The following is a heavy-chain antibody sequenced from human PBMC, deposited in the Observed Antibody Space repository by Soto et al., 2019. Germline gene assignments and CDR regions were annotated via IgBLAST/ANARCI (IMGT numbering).Heavy chain of an antibody. J-gene: IGHJ5*02. Sequence: GGSLRLSCAASGFTFSSYAMHWVRQAPGKGLEWVAVISYDGSNKYYADSVKGRFTISRDNSKNTLYLQMNSLRAEDTAVYYCARDPYSSKWPEGTNWFDPWGQGTLVTVSS. CDR3: ARDPYSSKWPEGTNWFDP. CDR1: GFTFSSYA. D-gene: IGHD2-2*01. CDR2: ISYDGSNK. V-gene: IGHV3-30-3*01.